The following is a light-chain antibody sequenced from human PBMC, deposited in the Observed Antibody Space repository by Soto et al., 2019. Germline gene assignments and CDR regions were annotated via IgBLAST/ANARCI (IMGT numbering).Light chain of an antibody. CDR1: ETISSF. CDR3: QRSYRAPYT. Sequence: DILMTQSPSSLSASVGVRVTITCRASETISSFVTWYQHKAGTAPKLLFYAATTVQSGIPSRFSGSGYGTDFTLIIDSLHSEDFETYYCQRSYRAPYTFGQGTTLDIK. J-gene: IGKJ2*01. V-gene: IGKV1-39*01. CDR2: AAT.